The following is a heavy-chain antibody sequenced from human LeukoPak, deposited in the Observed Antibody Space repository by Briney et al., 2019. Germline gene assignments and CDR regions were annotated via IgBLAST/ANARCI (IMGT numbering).Heavy chain of an antibody. J-gene: IGHJ6*03. CDR2: ISYDGSNK. CDR1: GFTFSSYG. CDR3: AKDNEGYYMDV. Sequence: GRSLRLSCAASGFTFSSYGMHWVRQAPGKGLEWVAVISYDGSNKYYADSVKGRFTISRDNSKNTLYLQMNSLRVEDTALYYCAKDNEGYYMDVWGKGTTVTVSS. D-gene: IGHD1-1*01. V-gene: IGHV3-30*18.